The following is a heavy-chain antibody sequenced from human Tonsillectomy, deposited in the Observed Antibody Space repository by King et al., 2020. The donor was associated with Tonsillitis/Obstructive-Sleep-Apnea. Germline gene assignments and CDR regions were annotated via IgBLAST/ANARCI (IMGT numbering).Heavy chain of an antibody. J-gene: IGHJ6*02. CDR1: GFTFDDYT. V-gene: IGHV3-43*01. CDR3: AKDKGMSSYYYYYGMDV. CDR2: ISWDGVGT. D-gene: IGHD6-6*01. Sequence: VQLVESGGVVVQPGGSLRLSCAASGFTFDDYTMHWVRQAPGKGLEWFSLISWDGVGTYYAASVKGGFTISRDNSKNSLYLQMNSLRTEDTALYYCAKDKGMSSYYYYYGMDVWGQGTTVTVSS.